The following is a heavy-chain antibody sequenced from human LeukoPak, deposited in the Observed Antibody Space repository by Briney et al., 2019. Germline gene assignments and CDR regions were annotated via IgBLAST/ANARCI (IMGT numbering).Heavy chain of an antibody. D-gene: IGHD1-1*01. CDR1: GFTFSSYA. CDR3: ASPRAGRRTYYFGY. CDR2: INGGGGST. V-gene: IGHV3-23*01. J-gene: IGHJ4*02. Sequence: PGGSLRLSCAASGFTFSSYAMSWVRQAPGKGLDWVSSINGGGGSTYYADSVKGRFTISRDNSKNTLYLQMNSLRAEDTAVYYCASPRAGRRTYYFGYWGQGTLVTVSS.